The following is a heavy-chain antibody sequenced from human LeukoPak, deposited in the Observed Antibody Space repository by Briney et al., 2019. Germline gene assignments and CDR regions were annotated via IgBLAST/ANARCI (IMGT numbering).Heavy chain of an antibody. D-gene: IGHD6-6*01. CDR1: GGTFSSYA. CDR2: IIPIFGTA. CDR3: ARGGSSSGPLLLDY. J-gene: IGHJ4*02. V-gene: IGHV1-69*05. Sequence: AASVKVSCKASGGTFSSYAISWVRQAPGQGLEWMGGIIPIFGTANYAQKFQGRVTITTDESTSTAYMELSSLRSEDTAVYYCARGGSSSGPLLLDYWGQGTLVTVSS.